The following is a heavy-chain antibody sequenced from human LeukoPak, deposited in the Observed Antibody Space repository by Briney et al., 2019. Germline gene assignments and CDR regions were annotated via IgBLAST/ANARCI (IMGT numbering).Heavy chain of an antibody. CDR1: GFTFSNAW. D-gene: IGHD2-21*02. J-gene: IGHJ4*02. CDR2: IKSKTDGGTT. CDR3: TTGPFVVVTRD. Sequence: PGGSLRLSCAASGFTFSNAWMSWVRQAPGKGLEWVGRIKSKTDGGTTDYAAPVKGRFTISRDDSKNTLYLQMNRLKTEDTAVYYCTTGPFVVVTRDWGQGTLVTVSS. V-gene: IGHV3-15*01.